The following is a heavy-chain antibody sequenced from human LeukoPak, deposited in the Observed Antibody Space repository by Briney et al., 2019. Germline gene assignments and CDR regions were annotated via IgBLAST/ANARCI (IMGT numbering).Heavy chain of an antibody. D-gene: IGHD3-22*01. Sequence: ASVTVSCMVSGYTLTELSMHWVRQAPANGLEWMGGFDPEDGETIYAQKFQGRVTMTEDTSTDTAYMEPSSLRSEDTAVYYCATADYYDSSGYPGYWGQGTLVTVSS. V-gene: IGHV1-24*01. J-gene: IGHJ4*02. CDR1: GYTLTELS. CDR2: FDPEDGET. CDR3: ATADYYDSSGYPGY.